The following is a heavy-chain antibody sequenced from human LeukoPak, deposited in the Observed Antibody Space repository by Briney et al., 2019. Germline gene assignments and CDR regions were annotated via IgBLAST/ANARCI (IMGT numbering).Heavy chain of an antibody. CDR1: GFTFDDYT. CDR3: AKEELDYGAYDY. J-gene: IGHJ4*02. CDR2: ISWDGGST. D-gene: IGHD4-17*01. Sequence: PGGSLGLSCAASGFTFDDYTMHWVRQAPGKGLEWVSLISWDGGSTYYADSVKGRFTISRDNSKNSLYLQMNSLRTEDTALYYCAKEELDYGAYDYWGQGTLVTVSS. V-gene: IGHV3-43*01.